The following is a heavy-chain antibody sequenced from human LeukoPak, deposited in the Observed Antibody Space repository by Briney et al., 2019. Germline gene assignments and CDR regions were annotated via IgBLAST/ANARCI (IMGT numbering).Heavy chain of an antibody. J-gene: IGHJ6*02. V-gene: IGHV5-10-1*01. CDR3: ARQGLGGGNYYYGMDV. D-gene: IGHD2-15*01. CDR1: GYSFTNYW. CDR2: IDPGDSYT. Sequence: LGESLKISCKGSGYSFTNYWISWVRQMPGKGLEWMGRIDPGDSYTNYSPSFQGHVTISAAKSISTAYLQWSSLKASDTAMYYCARQGLGGGNYYYGMDVWGQGTTVTVSS.